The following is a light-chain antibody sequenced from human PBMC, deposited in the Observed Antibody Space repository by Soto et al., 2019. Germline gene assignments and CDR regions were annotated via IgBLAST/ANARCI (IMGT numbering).Light chain of an antibody. V-gene: IGKV3-11*01. Sequence: EIVLTQSPATLSLSPGERATLSCRASQSVGTSLAWYQQKPGQAPRLLMYDASNRATGIPARFSGSGSGTDFTLTISSLELEDFAVYYCQQRHNWPPLTFGGGTKVEIK. CDR2: DAS. J-gene: IGKJ4*01. CDR3: QQRHNWPPLT. CDR1: QSVGTS.